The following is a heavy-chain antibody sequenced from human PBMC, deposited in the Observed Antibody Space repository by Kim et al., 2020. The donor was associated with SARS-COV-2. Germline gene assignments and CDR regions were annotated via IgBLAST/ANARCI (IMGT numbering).Heavy chain of an antibody. Sequence: ASVKVSCKASGYTFTGYYMHWVRQAPGQGLEWMGWINPNSGGTNYAQKFQGWVTMTRDTSISTAYMELSRLRSDDTAVYYCATGYCSGGSCGFDPWGQGTLVTVSS. V-gene: IGHV1-2*04. J-gene: IGHJ5*02. D-gene: IGHD2-15*01. CDR1: GYTFTGYY. CDR3: ATGYCSGGSCGFDP. CDR2: INPNSGGT.